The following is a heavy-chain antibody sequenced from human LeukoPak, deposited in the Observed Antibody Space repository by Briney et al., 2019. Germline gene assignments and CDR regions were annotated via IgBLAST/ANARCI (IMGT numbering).Heavy chain of an antibody. Sequence: PSETLSLTCTVPGGSISSSSYYWGWIRQPPGKGLEWIGSIYYSGSTYYNPSLKSRVTISVDTSKNQFSLKLSSVTAADTAVYYCARWDSSGYYYGFDYWGQGTLVTVSS. CDR1: GGSISSSSYY. V-gene: IGHV4-39*01. CDR2: IYYSGST. D-gene: IGHD3-22*01. J-gene: IGHJ4*02. CDR3: ARWDSSGYYYGFDY.